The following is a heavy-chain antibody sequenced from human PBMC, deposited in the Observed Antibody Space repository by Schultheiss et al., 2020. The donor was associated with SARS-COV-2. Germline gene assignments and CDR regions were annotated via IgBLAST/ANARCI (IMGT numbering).Heavy chain of an antibody. CDR1: GFTFSSYA. D-gene: IGHD5-12*01. CDR3: VKAWSGYDLGGFDY. J-gene: IGHJ4*02. V-gene: IGHV3-23*01. Sequence: GESLKISCAASGFTFSSYAMSWVRQAPGKGLEWVSAISGSGGSTYYADSVKGRFTISRDTSKHTLYLQMSSLRAEDTAVYYCVKAWSGYDLGGFDYWGQGTLVTVSS. CDR2: ISGSGGST.